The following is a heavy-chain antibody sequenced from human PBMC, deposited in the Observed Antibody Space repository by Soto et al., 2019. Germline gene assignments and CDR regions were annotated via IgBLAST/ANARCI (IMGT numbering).Heavy chain of an antibody. D-gene: IGHD5-18*01. J-gene: IGHJ4*02. V-gene: IGHV4-39*01. CDR1: AGSISSGSYY. Sequence: SETLSLTCTVSAGSISSGSYYWGWIRQPPGKGLEWIGSFYSGTTYYSPSLKSRGTISVDTSRNHLSLKLTSVTAADMAVYYSARHEQSSHNYGFNYFDLWGQGTLVTVYS. CDR3: ARHEQSSHNYGFNYFDL. CDR2: FYSGTT.